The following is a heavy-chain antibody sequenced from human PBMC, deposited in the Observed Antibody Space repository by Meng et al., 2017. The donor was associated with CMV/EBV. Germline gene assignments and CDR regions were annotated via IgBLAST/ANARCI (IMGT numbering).Heavy chain of an antibody. Sequence: CAVYGGSFSGYYWNWIRQPPGKGLEWIGEINHSGSTNYNPSLKSRVTISVDTSKNQFSLKLSSVTAADTAVYYCARGKGDRVRYFDLWGRGALVTVSS. J-gene: IGHJ2*01. CDR3: ARGKGDRVRYFDL. D-gene: IGHD3-16*01. CDR2: INHSGST. V-gene: IGHV4-34*01. CDR1: GGSFSGYY.